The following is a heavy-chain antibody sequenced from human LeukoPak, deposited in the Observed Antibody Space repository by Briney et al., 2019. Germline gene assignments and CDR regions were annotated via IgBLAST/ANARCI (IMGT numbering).Heavy chain of an antibody. Sequence: ASVKVSCQASGYTFTNYGISWLRQAPGQGLEWMGWITAHNGNTHYAQKLQGRVIMTTDTLTSTAYMELRTLTSKDTAVYFCAREPMVRGVITHAFDNWGQGTLVTVSS. J-gene: IGHJ4*02. D-gene: IGHD3-10*01. V-gene: IGHV1-18*01. CDR2: ITAHNGNT. CDR1: GYTFTNYG. CDR3: AREPMVRGVITHAFDN.